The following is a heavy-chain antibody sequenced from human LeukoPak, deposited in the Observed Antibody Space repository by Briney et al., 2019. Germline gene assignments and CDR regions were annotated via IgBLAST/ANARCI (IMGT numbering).Heavy chain of an antibody. J-gene: IGHJ4*02. CDR2: IKQDGSGK. CDR3: ARRVGYCSGGSCYYFDY. Sequence: GGSLRLSCAASGFTFSSYWMSWVRQAPGKGLEWVANIKQDGSGKYYVDSVKGRFTISRDNAKNSLYLQMNSLRAEDTAVYYCARRVGYCSGGSCYYFDYWGQGTLVTVSS. V-gene: IGHV3-7*01. CDR1: GFTFSSYW. D-gene: IGHD2-15*01.